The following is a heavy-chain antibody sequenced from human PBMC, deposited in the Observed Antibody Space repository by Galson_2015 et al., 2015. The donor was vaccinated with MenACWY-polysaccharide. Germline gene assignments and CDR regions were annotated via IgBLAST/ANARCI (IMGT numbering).Heavy chain of an antibody. CDR3: ARQGGRYAGGFDI. CDR2: IWPGDSNT. V-gene: IGHV5-51*01. D-gene: IGHD3-16*01. J-gene: IGHJ3*02. Sequence: QSGAEVKKPGESLKISCKGSGYSFTTYWVGWVRQMPGKGLEWMGIIWPGDSNTKYSPSFQGQVTISADKSISTASLQWSSLKASDTAMYYCARQGGRYAGGFDIWGQGTMVTVSS. CDR1: GYSFTTYW.